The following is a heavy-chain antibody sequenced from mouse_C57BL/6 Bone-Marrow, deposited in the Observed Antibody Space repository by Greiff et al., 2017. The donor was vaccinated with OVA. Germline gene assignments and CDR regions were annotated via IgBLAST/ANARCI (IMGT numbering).Heavy chain of an antibody. Sequence: QVQLQQSGPELVKPGASVKISCKASGYAFSSSWMNWVKQRPGKGLEWIGRIYPGDGDTNYNGKFKGKATLTADKSSSTAYMQLSSLTSEDSAVYFCARPAWFAYWGQGTRVTVSA. V-gene: IGHV1-82*01. CDR3: ARPAWFAY. CDR2: IYPGDGDT. J-gene: IGHJ3*01. CDR1: GYAFSSSW.